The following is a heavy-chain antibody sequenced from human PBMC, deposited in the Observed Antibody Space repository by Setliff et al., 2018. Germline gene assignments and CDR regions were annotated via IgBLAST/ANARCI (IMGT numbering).Heavy chain of an antibody. CDR3: AGRRANAASFDH. V-gene: IGHV3-66*02. CDR2: IYSGGST. J-gene: IGHJ4*02. Sequence: GGSLRLSCAASGFTVSSNYMSWVRQAPGKGLEWVSVIYSGGSTYYADSVKGRFTISRDNSKNTLYLQMNSLRVDDTAVYYCAGRRANAASFDHWGQGALVTVSS. D-gene: IGHD2-15*01. CDR1: GFTVSSNY.